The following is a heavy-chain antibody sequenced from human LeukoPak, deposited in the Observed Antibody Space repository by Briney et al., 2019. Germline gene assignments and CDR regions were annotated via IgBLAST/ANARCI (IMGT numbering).Heavy chain of an antibody. CDR1: GFTFSSYA. V-gene: IGHV3-23*01. CDR2: IVGSGDST. Sequence: PGGSLRLSCAASGFTFSSYAMSWVRLAPGKGLEWVSAIVGSGDSTYYADSVKGRFTISRDNSKSTLFLQMNSLRAEDTAVYYCAKSHASIWNVYDYWGQGTLVTVSS. D-gene: IGHD1-1*01. J-gene: IGHJ4*02. CDR3: AKSHASIWNVYDY.